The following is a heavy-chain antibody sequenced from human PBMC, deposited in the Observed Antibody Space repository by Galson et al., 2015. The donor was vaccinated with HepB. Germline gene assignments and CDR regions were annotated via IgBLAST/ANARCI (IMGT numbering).Heavy chain of an antibody. D-gene: IGHD4-11*01. CDR3: AREYRPGSKLGISKCQQRYGMDV. J-gene: IGHJ6*02. CDR2: MNPNSGNT. CDR1: GYTFTSYD. Sequence: SVKISCKASGYTFTSYDINWVRQATEQGLEWMGWMNPNSGNTGYAYKFQGRVTMTSNTSISTAYMELSSLRSEDPAVYYCAREYRPGSKLGISKCQQRYGMDVWGQGTTVTVSS. V-gene: IGHV1-8*01.